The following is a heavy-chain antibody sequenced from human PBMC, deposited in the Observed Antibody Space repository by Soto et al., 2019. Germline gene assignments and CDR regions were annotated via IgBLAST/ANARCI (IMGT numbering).Heavy chain of an antibody. J-gene: IGHJ6*02. CDR2: IDPSDSYT. V-gene: IGHV5-10-1*01. CDR1: GYSFTSYW. Sequence: EVQLVQSGAEVKKPGESLRISCKGSGYSFTSYWISWVRQMPGKGLEWMGRIDPSDSYTNYSPSFQGHVTISADKSISTAYLQWSSLKASDTAMYYCARHGLIVVRGVIHGMDVWGQGTTVTVSS. CDR3: ARHGLIVVRGVIHGMDV. D-gene: IGHD3-10*01.